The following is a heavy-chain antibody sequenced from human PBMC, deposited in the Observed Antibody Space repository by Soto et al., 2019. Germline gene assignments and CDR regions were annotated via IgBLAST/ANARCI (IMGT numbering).Heavy chain of an antibody. J-gene: IGHJ4*02. CDR2: IVVGSGNT. D-gene: IGHD1-26*01. CDR3: AAAVSTVGGSLSFDY. Sequence: ASVKVSCKASGFTFTSSAVQWVRQARGQRLEWIGWIVVGSGNTNYAQKFQERVTITRDMSTGTAYMELSSLRSEDTAVYYCAAAVSTVGGSLSFDYWGQGTLVTVSS. V-gene: IGHV1-58*01. CDR1: GFTFTSSA.